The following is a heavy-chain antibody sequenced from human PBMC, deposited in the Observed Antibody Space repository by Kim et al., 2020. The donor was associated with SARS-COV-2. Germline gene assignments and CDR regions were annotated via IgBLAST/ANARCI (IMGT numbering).Heavy chain of an antibody. CDR2: IYYSGST. D-gene: IGHD3-3*01. CDR1: GGSISSYY. CDR3: ARVQGLTIFGVAPPGGYYAMDV. Sequence: SETLSLTCTVSGGSISSYYWSWIRQPPGKRLEWIGYIYYSGSTNYHPSLKSRVTISVDMSKNQPSRKLTSVTAADTAVYYCARVQGLTIFGVAPPGGYYAMDVWGQGTAVTVSS. J-gene: IGHJ6*02. V-gene: IGHV4-59*01.